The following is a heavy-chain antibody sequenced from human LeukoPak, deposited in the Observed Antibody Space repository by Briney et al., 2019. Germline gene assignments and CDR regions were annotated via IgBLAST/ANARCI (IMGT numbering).Heavy chain of an antibody. CDR1: GGSISSYY. J-gene: IGHJ6*03. V-gene: IGHV4-59*01. Sequence: PSETLSLTCTVSGGSISSYYWSWIRQPPGKGLEWIGYIYYSGSTNYNPSLKSRVTISVDTSKNQFSLKLSSVTAADTAVYYCARVKVGYKVGYYYMDVWGKGTTVTISS. D-gene: IGHD5-24*01. CDR2: IYYSGST. CDR3: ARVKVGYKVGYYYMDV.